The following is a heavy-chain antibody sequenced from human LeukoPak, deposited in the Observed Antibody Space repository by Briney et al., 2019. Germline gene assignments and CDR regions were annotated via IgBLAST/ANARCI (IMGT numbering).Heavy chain of an antibody. D-gene: IGHD3-22*01. Sequence: SETLSLTCTVSGGSISSYYWSWIRQPPGKGLEWIGYIYYSGSTNYNPSLKSRVTISVDTSKNQFSLKLSSVTAADTAVYYCARGSTEYYYDSSGYLTRYYFDYWGQGTLVTVSS. V-gene: IGHV4-59*12. CDR1: GGSISSYY. CDR2: IYYSGST. J-gene: IGHJ4*02. CDR3: ARGSTEYYYDSSGYLTRYYFDY.